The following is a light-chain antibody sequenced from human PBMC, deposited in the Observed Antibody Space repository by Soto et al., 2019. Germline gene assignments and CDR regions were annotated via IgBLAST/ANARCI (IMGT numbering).Light chain of an antibody. V-gene: IGKV1-5*01. CDR3: QHDNSYSAT. CDR2: DAS. Sequence: DIPMTQSPSTLSASVGDRVTITCRASQSISSWLAWYQQKPGKAPKLLIYDASSLESGVPARFSGSGSGTEFTLTISSLQPDDFAAYYCQHDNSYSATFGQGTKVEI. J-gene: IGKJ1*01. CDR1: QSISSW.